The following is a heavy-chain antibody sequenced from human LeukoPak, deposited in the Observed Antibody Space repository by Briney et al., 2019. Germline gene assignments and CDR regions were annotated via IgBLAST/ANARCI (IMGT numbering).Heavy chain of an antibody. CDR1: GFTFSTYA. Sequence: HPGGSLRLSCAASGFTFSTYAVSWVRQAPGKGLEWVSSISGSGGSTSYADSVKGRFTISRDNSKNTLYLQMNSLRAEDTAVYYCARDAVSMIGDDWFDPWGQGTLVTVSS. V-gene: IGHV3-23*01. CDR3: ARDAVSMIGDDWFDP. D-gene: IGHD3-10*02. J-gene: IGHJ5*02. CDR2: ISGSGGST.